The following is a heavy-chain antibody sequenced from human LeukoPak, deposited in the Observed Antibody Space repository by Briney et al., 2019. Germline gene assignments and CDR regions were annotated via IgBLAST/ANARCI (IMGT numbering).Heavy chain of an antibody. V-gene: IGHV3-48*03. Sequence: PGGSLRLSCAASGFTFSSYAMSWVRLAPGKGLEWVSYISSSGSTIYYADSVKGRFTISRDNAKSSLYLQMNSLRAEDTAVYYCARDAYYYDSSGHSNWFDPWGQGTLVTVSS. D-gene: IGHD3-22*01. CDR3: ARDAYYYDSSGHSNWFDP. CDR1: GFTFSSYA. J-gene: IGHJ5*02. CDR2: ISSSGSTI.